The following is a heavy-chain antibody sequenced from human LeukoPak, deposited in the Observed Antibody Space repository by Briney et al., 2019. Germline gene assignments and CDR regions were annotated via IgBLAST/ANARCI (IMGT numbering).Heavy chain of an antibody. V-gene: IGHV4-59*01. J-gene: IGHJ3*02. CDR3: ARALYDSSGYYSVIDAFDI. Sequence: SETLSLTCTVSGGSISSYYWSWIRQPPGKGLEWIGYIYYSGSTNYNPSLKSRVAISVDTSKNQFSLKLSSVTAADTAVYYCARALYDSSGYYSVIDAFDIWGQGTTVTVSS. CDR2: IYYSGST. D-gene: IGHD3-22*01. CDR1: GGSISSYY.